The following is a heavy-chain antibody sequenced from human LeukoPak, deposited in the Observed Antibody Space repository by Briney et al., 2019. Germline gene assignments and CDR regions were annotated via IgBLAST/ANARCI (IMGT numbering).Heavy chain of an antibody. J-gene: IGHJ3*02. CDR3: ARDCSGGSCYSPAPGAFDI. Sequence: GGSLRLSCAASGFTFSSYEMNWVRQAPGKGLEWVSYISSSGSTIYYADSVKGRFTISSDNAKNSLYLQMNSLRAEDTAVYYCARDCSGGSCYSPAPGAFDIWGQGTMVTVSS. CDR1: GFTFSSYE. V-gene: IGHV3-48*03. CDR2: ISSSGSTI. D-gene: IGHD2-15*01.